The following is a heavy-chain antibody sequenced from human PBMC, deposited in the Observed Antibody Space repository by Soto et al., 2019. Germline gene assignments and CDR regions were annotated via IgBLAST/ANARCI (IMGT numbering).Heavy chain of an antibody. CDR2: IYYSGRT. D-gene: IGHD3-22*01. Sequence: SETLSLTCTVSGGSISSSSYYLGWIRQPPGKGLEWIGSIYYSGRTYYNPSLKSRVTISGDTSKNQFSLKLSSVTAADTAVYYCARKDYYDSSGYYYWGQGTLVTVS. CDR1: GGSISSSSYY. CDR3: ARKDYYDSSGYYY. J-gene: IGHJ4*02. V-gene: IGHV4-39*01.